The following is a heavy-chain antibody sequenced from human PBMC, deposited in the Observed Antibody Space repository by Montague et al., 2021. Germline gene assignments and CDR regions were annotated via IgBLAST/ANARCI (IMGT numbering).Heavy chain of an antibody. J-gene: IGHJ4*02. CDR1: GFSFNYYA. CDR2: ISGGGGNT. CDR3: AKGPYDDGSYLLHFES. Sequence: SLRLSCAASGFSFNYYAMAWVRQAPGKGLEWVSAISGGGGNTYYADPVKGRFTISRDSSESTVFLQMNSLRVEDSAVYYCAKGPYDDGSYLLHFESWGQGTLVTVSS. V-gene: IGHV3-23*01. D-gene: IGHD1-26*01.